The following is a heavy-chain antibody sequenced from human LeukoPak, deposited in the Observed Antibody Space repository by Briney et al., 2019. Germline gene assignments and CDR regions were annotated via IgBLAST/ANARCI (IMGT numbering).Heavy chain of an antibody. CDR2: ISSSSSTI. CDR1: GFTFSSYS. D-gene: IGHD3-22*01. Sequence: GRSLRLSCAASGFTFSSYSMNWVRQAPGKGLEWVSYISSSSSTIYYAGSVKGRFTISRDNAKNSLYLQMNSLRAEDTAVYYCARYPYDSSGYYPYYFEYWGQGTLVTVSS. J-gene: IGHJ4*02. V-gene: IGHV3-48*04. CDR3: ARYPYDSSGYYPYYFEY.